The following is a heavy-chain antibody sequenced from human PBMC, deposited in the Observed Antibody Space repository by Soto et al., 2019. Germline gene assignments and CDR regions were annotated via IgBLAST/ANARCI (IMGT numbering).Heavy chain of an antibody. CDR1: GGSISSGGYY. CDR2: IYYSGST. J-gene: IGHJ5*02. CDR3: VREGSSSRVYWFDP. Sequence: QVQLQESGPGLVKPSQTLSLTCTVSGGSISSGGYYWSWIRQHPGKGLEWIGYIYYSGSTYYNPSRKRRVTISVDTSKNQFSLKLSSVTAADTAVYYCVREGSSSRVYWFDPWGQGTLVTVSS. D-gene: IGHD6-13*01. V-gene: IGHV4-31*03.